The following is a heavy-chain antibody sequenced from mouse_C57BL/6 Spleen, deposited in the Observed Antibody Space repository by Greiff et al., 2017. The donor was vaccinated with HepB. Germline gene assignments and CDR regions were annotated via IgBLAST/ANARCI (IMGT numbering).Heavy chain of an antibody. CDR1: GYTFTDYY. CDR2: INPYNGGT. CDR3: ARVGSNYGFAY. V-gene: IGHV1-19*01. Sequence: EVQLVESGPVLVKPGASVKMSCKASGYTFTDYYMNWVKQSHGKSLEWIGVINPYNGGTSYNQKFKGKATLTVDKSSSTAYMELNSLTSEDSAVYYCARVGSNYGFAYWGQGTLVTVSA. J-gene: IGHJ3*01. D-gene: IGHD1-1*01.